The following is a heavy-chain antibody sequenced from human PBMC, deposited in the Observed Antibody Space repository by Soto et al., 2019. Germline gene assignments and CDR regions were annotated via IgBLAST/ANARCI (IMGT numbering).Heavy chain of an antibody. CDR2: ISGYSGDA. V-gene: IGHV1-18*04. Sequence: QVQLVQSGAEVKKPGASVKVSCKASGYTFTTYAFNWVRQAPGQGLEWMGWISGYSGDANYAQKFQGRVTMTTDTSTSTAYMELRSLRSDDTAVYYGARDQMVLDYWGQGTLVTVSS. D-gene: IGHD2-8*01. CDR3: ARDQMVLDY. J-gene: IGHJ4*02. CDR1: GYTFTTYA.